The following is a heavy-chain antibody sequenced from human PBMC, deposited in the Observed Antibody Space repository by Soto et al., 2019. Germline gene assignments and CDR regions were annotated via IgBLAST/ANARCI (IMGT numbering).Heavy chain of an antibody. D-gene: IGHD6-13*01. CDR2: INHSGST. Sequence: SETLSLTCAVYGGSFSGYYWTWIRQPPGTGLEWIGEINHSGSTNYNPSLKSRVTISVDTSKNQFSLKLTSVTAADTAVYYCAREEGSPKHFDYWGQGTLVTVSS. J-gene: IGHJ4*02. CDR1: GGSFSGYY. CDR3: AREEGSPKHFDY. V-gene: IGHV4-34*01.